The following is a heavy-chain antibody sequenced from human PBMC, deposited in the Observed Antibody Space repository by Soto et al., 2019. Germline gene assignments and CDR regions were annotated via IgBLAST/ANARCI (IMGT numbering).Heavy chain of an antibody. CDR1: GYTFTSYG. CDR2: ISAYNGNT. J-gene: IGHJ6*03. Sequence: ASVKVSCKASGYTFTSYGISWVRQAPGQGLEWMGWISAYNGNTNYAQKLQGRVTMTTDTSTSTAYMELRSLRSDDTAVYYCARWVGYCSGGSCYSENYMDVWGKGTTVTVSS. D-gene: IGHD2-15*01. CDR3: ARWVGYCSGGSCYSENYMDV. V-gene: IGHV1-18*01.